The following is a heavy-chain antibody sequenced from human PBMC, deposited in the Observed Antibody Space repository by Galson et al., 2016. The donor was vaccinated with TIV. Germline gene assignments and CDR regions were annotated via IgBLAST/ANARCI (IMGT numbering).Heavy chain of an antibody. CDR1: GASIMSSYYY. V-gene: IGHV4-39*01. J-gene: IGHJ4*02. CDR3: AGLALPDTSHC. Sequence: TLSLTCTVSGASIMSSYYYWGWIRQPPGKGLEWIGSIYYSGSTYYKPSLKSRAAISVDTSKNQFSLKLTSVTAADTAVYYCAGLALPDTSHCWGQGTLVTVSS. D-gene: IGHD2-21*02. CDR2: IYYSGST.